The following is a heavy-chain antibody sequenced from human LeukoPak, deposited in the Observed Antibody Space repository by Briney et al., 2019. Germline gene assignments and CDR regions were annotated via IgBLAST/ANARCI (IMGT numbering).Heavy chain of an antibody. Sequence: PSETLSLTCAVSAGSMSNYYWSWIRQPPGKGLEWIGYIYYSGSTNYNPSLESRVTISVDTSKNQFSLKLSSVTAADTAVYYCARVITMIVVVTTDNWFDPWGQGTLVTVSS. D-gene: IGHD3-22*01. CDR1: AGSMSNYY. CDR3: ARVITMIVVVTTDNWFDP. V-gene: IGHV4-59*12. CDR2: IYYSGST. J-gene: IGHJ5*02.